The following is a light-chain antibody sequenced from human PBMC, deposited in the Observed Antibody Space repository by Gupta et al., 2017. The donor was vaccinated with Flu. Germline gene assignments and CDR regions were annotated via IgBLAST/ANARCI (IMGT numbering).Light chain of an antibody. V-gene: IGLV8-61*01. CDR1: SGSVSTSYN. CDR2: STN. Sequence: QTVVTQEPSFSVSPGGTVTRTCGLSSGSVSTSYNPSWYQQTPGPAPRTLIYSTNTRSSGVPDRFSGSILGNKAALTITEAQADDESDYYCAVYMGSGSWVFGGGTKLTVL. CDR3: AVYMGSGSWV. J-gene: IGLJ3*02.